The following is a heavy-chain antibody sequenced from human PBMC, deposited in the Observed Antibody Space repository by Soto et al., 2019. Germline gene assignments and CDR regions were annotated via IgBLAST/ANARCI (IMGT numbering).Heavy chain of an antibody. D-gene: IGHD3-10*01. CDR1: GFTFSSYA. V-gene: IGHV3-30-3*01. CDR3: ARDLASFGEGYYGMDV. CDR2: ISYDGSNK. J-gene: IGHJ6*02. Sequence: QVQLVESGGGVVKPGRSLRLSCAASGFTFSSYAMHWVRQAPGKGLEWVAVISYDGSNKYYADSVTGRFTISRDNSKNTLYLQMNSLRAEATAVYYCARDLASFGEGYYGMDVWGQGTTVTVSS.